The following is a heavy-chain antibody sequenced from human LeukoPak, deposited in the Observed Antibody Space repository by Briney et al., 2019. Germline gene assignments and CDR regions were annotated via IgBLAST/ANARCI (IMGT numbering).Heavy chain of an antibody. CDR3: ARDTHGYSYGYYY. CDR2: ISSSSSYI. V-gene: IGHV3-21*01. D-gene: IGHD5-18*01. CDR1: GFTFSSYS. J-gene: IGHJ4*02. Sequence: GGSLRLSCAASGFTFSSYSMNWVRQAPGKGLEWVSSISSSSSYIYYADSVKGRFTISRDNAKNSLYLQMNSLRAEGTAVYYCARDTHGYSYGYYYWGQGTLVTVSS.